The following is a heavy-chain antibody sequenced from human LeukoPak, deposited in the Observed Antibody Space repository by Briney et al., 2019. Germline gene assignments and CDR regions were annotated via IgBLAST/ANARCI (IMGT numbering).Heavy chain of an antibody. CDR2: INHSGST. D-gene: IGHD3-16*02. Sequence: TSETLSLTCAVYGGSFSGYYWSWIRQPPGKGLEWIGEINHSGSTNYNPSLKSRVTISVDTSKNQFSLKLSSVTAADTAVYYCARHHYDYVWGSYRYNRNWFDPWGQGTLVTVSS. V-gene: IGHV4-34*01. CDR1: GGSFSGYY. CDR3: ARHHYDYVWGSYRYNRNWFDP. J-gene: IGHJ5*02.